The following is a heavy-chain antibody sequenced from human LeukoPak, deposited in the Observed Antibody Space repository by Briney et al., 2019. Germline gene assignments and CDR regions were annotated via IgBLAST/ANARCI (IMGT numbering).Heavy chain of an antibody. CDR2: ISGSGGST. D-gene: IGHD1-26*01. CDR1: GFTFDDYG. V-gene: IGHV3-23*01. Sequence: GGSLRLSCAASGFTFDDYGMSWVRQAPGKGLEWVSAISGSGGSTYYADSVKGRFTISRDNSKNTLYLQMNSLRAEDTAVYYCARTGGSYLYFQHWGQGTLVTVSS. CDR3: ARTGGSYLYFQH. J-gene: IGHJ1*01.